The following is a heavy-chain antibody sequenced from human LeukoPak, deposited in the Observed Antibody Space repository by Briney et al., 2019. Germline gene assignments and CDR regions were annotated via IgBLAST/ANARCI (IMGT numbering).Heavy chain of an antibody. V-gene: IGHV3-23*01. J-gene: IGHJ3*02. CDR1: GFTFDDYG. CDR3: AKVLLWFGELSPLGAFDI. Sequence: GGSLRLSCAASGFTFDDYGMSWVRQAPGKGLEWVSAISGSGGSTYYADSVKGRFTISRDNSKNTLYLQMNSLRAEDTAVYYCAKVLLWFGELSPLGAFDIWGQGTMVTVSS. CDR2: ISGSGGST. D-gene: IGHD3-10*01.